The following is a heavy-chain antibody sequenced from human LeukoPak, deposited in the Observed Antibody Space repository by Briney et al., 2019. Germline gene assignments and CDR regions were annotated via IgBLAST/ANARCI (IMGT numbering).Heavy chain of an antibody. J-gene: IGHJ4*02. D-gene: IGHD3-10*01. V-gene: IGHV3-23*01. CDR1: GFTFSSYA. CDR3: AKDLSNMVRGPRRDY. Sequence: GGSLRLSCAASGFTFSSYAMSWVRQAPGKGLEWVSAISGSGGSTYYADSVKGRFTISRDNSKNTLYLQMNSLRAEDTAVYYCAKDLSNMVRGPRRDYWGRGTLVTVSS. CDR2: ISGSGGST.